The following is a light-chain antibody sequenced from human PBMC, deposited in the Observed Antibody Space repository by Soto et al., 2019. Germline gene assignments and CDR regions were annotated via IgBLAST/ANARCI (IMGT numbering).Light chain of an antibody. J-gene: IGLJ1*01. CDR3: SSYAGSNSFV. Sequence: QSALTQPPSASGSLGQSVTISCTGASSDVGGYNYVSWYQQHPGKAPKLLISEVIKRPSGVPDRFSGSKSGNTASLTISGLQAEDEADYYCSSYAGSNSFVFGTGTKVTAL. CDR2: EVI. V-gene: IGLV2-8*01. CDR1: SSDVGGYNY.